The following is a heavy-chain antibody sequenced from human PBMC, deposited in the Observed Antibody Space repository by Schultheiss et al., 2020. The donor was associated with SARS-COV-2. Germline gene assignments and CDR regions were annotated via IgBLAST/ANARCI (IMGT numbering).Heavy chain of an antibody. CDR1: GGSISGYY. V-gene: IGHV4-4*08. CDR3: ARGYHYGMDV. J-gene: IGHJ6*02. CDR2: IYTSGST. Sequence: SETLSLTCTVSGGSISGYYWSWIRQPPGKGLEWIGRIYTSGSTYYNPSLKSRVTISVDTSKNQFSLKLSSVTAADTAVYYCARGYHYGMDVWGQGTTVTVSS.